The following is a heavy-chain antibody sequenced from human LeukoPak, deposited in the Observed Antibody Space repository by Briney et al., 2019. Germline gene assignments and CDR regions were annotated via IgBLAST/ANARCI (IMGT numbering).Heavy chain of an antibody. V-gene: IGHV3-66*01. Sequence: ETLSLTCAVYGGSFSGYYWSWVRQAPGKGLEWVSVIYSGGSTYYADSVKGRFTISRDNSKNTLYLQMNSLRAEDTAVYYCAREDIVATRGDYWGQGTLVTVSS. CDR3: AREDIVATRGDY. CDR2: IYSGGST. J-gene: IGHJ4*02. D-gene: IGHD5-12*01. CDR1: GGSFSGYY.